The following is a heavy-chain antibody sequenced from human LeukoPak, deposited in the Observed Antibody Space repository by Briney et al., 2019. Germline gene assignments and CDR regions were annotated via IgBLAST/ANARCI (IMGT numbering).Heavy chain of an antibody. Sequence: ASVKVSCKVSGYTLTELSMHWVRQAPGKGLEWMGGFDPEDGETIYAQKFQGRVTMTEDTSTDTAYMELRSLRSDDTAEYYCARDTRAAAGLLLDWGQGTLVTVSS. CDR2: FDPEDGET. D-gene: IGHD6-13*01. CDR3: ARDTRAAAGLLLD. CDR1: GYTLTELS. V-gene: IGHV1-24*01. J-gene: IGHJ4*02.